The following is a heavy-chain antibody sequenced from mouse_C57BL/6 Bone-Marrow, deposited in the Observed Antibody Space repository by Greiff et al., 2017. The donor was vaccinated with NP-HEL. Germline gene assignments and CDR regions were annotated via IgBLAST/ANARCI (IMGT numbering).Heavy chain of an antibody. Sequence: VQLKQSGPELVKPGASVKISCKASGYTFTDYYMNWVKQSHGKSLEWIGDINPNNGGTSYNQKFKGKATLTVDKSSSTAYMELRSLTSEDSAVYYCASTYGSSPSYWYFDVWGTGTTVTVSS. J-gene: IGHJ1*03. CDR1: GYTFTDYY. CDR3: ASTYGSSPSYWYFDV. V-gene: IGHV1-26*01. CDR2: INPNNGGT. D-gene: IGHD1-1*01.